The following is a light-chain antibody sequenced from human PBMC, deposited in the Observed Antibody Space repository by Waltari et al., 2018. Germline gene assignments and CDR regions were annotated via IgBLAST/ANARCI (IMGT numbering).Light chain of an antibody. Sequence: SLAVSLGERATINCKSSQRVLYSSNKKNYLAWYQQKPGQSPKLLIYWASTRESGVPDRFSGSGSETDFTLTISNLQAEDVAVYYCQQYYSTLSWTFGQGTKVEIK. CDR1: QRVLYSSNKKNY. V-gene: IGKV4-1*01. CDR3: QQYYSTLSWT. J-gene: IGKJ1*01. CDR2: WAS.